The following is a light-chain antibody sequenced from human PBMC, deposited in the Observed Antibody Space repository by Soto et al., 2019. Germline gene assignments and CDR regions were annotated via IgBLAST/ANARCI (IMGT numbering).Light chain of an antibody. J-gene: IGLJ1*01. Sequence: QSVLPQPASVSGSPGQSITISCTGNSSDVGGYDYVSWYQQPRGKAPKLIIYDVSDRPSGVSSRFSGSKSGNTASLTISGLQDQDEADYYCISYSSSSTYVFGTGTKVTVL. CDR2: DVS. V-gene: IGLV2-14*01. CDR3: ISYSSSSTYV. CDR1: SSDVGGYDY.